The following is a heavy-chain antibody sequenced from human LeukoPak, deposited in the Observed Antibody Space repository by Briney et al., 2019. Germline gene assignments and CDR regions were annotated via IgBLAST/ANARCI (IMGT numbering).Heavy chain of an antibody. CDR1: GGTFSGYA. D-gene: IGHD6-6*01. J-gene: IGHJ1*01. CDR2: IIPIFGTA. Sequence: SVKVSCKASGGTFSGYAISWVRQAPGQGLEWMGGIIPIFGTANYAQKFQGRVTITTDESTSTAYMELSSLRSEDTAVYYCASSIAARPGYFQHWGQGTLVTVSS. V-gene: IGHV1-69*05. CDR3: ASSIAARPGYFQH.